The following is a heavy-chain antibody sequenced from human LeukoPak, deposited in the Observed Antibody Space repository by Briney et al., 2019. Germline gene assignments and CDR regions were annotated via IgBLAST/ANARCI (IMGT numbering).Heavy chain of an antibody. J-gene: IGHJ4*02. CDR3: ARDTRLLWFGKLLGNFDY. Sequence: ASVKVSCKASGYTFTGYYMHWVRQAPGQGLEWMGWINPNSGGTNYAQKFQGRVTMTRDTSISTAYMELSRLRSDDTAVYYCARDTRLLWFGKLLGNFDYWGQGTLVTVSS. D-gene: IGHD3-10*01. CDR1: GYTFTGYY. V-gene: IGHV1-2*02. CDR2: INPNSGGT.